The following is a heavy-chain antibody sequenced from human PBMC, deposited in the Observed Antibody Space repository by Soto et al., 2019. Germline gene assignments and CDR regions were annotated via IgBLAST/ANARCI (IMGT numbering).Heavy chain of an antibody. Sequence: GGSLRLSCAASGFTFSSYEMNWVRQAPGKGLEWVSYISSSGSTIYYADSVKGRFTISRDNAKNSLYLQMNSLRAEDTAVYYCARDLDFGNWFDPWGQGTPVTVSS. CDR3: ARDLDFGNWFDP. V-gene: IGHV3-48*03. D-gene: IGHD2-2*03. CDR1: GFTFSSYE. CDR2: ISSSGSTI. J-gene: IGHJ5*02.